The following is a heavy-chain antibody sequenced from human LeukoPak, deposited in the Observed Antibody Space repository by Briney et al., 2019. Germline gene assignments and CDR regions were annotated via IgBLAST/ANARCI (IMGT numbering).Heavy chain of an antibody. Sequence: GASVKVSCKASGGTFSSYAISWVRQAPGQGLEWMGGIIPIFGTANYTQKFQGRVTITADESTSTAYMELSSLRSEDTAVYYCARDFRSGSSSGPSDYWGQGTLVTVSS. J-gene: IGHJ4*02. D-gene: IGHD6-6*01. CDR1: GGTFSSYA. CDR2: IIPIFGTA. CDR3: ARDFRSGSSSGPSDY. V-gene: IGHV1-69*13.